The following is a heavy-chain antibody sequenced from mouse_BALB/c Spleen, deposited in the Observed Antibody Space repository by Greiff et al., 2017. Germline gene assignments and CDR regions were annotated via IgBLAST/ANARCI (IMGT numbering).Heavy chain of an antibody. CDR2: ISDGGSYT. D-gene: IGHD4-1*01. V-gene: IGHV5-4*02. CDR3: ARDGNHGGFAY. J-gene: IGHJ3*01. CDR1: GFTFSDYY. Sequence: EVMLVESGGGLVKPGGSLKLSCAASGFTFSDYYMYWVRQTPEKRLEWVATISDGGSYTYYPDSVKGRFTISRDNAKNNLYLQMSSLKSEDTAMYYCARDGNHGGFAYWGQGTLVTVSA.